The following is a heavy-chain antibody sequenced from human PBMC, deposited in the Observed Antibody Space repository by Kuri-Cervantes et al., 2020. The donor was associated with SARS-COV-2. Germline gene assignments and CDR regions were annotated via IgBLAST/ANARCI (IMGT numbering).Heavy chain of an antibody. CDR2: ISGSGGST. D-gene: IGHD5-18*01. V-gene: IGHV3-23*01. J-gene: IGHJ5*02. CDR3: ARDEGNRIGYSYGCWFDP. Sequence: GGSLRLSCAASGFTFSSYAMSWVRQAPGKGLEWVSAISGSGGSTYYADSVKGRFTISRDNSKNTLYLQMNSLRAEDTAVYYCARDEGNRIGYSYGCWFDPWGQGTLVTVSS. CDR1: GFTFSSYA.